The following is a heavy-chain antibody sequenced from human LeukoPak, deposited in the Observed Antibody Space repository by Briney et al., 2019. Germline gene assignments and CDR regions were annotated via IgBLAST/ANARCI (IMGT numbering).Heavy chain of an antibody. CDR3: ARDSRWNYYSFDY. CDR2: IKQDEGEK. V-gene: IGHV3-7*01. D-gene: IGHD1-7*01. CDR1: KFAFNTYW. Sequence: GGSLRLSCEVSKFAFNTYWMTWVRQAPGKGLEWVANIKQDEGEKYYADSVKGRFTISRDNAKKSLFLQMNSLRAEDTAVYYCARDSRWNYYSFDYWGQGTLVTVSS. J-gene: IGHJ4*02.